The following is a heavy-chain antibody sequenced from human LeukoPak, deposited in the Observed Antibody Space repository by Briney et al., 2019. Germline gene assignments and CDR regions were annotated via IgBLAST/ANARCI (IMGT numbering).Heavy chain of an antibody. J-gene: IGHJ3*02. CDR2: ISGCGGST. V-gene: IGHV3-23*01. Sequence: GGSLRLSCAASGYTFSSYAMSWVRQAPGKGLEWVSAISGCGGSTYYADSVKGRFTISRDNSKNTLYLQMNSLRAEDTAVYYCAKDVLDYGSGSWILTNAFDIWGQGTMVTVSS. D-gene: IGHD3-10*01. CDR1: GYTFSSYA. CDR3: AKDVLDYGSGSWILTNAFDI.